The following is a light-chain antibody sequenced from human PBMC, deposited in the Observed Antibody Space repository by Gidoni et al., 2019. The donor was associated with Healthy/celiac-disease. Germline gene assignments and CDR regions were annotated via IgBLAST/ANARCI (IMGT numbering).Light chain of an antibody. CDR2: GKN. CDR3: NSRDSSGNHLV. Sequence: SSDLTQDPAVSVALGQTARITCQGDSLRSYYASWYQQKPGQAPVLVIYGKNNRPSGIPDRFSGSSSGNTASLTITGAQAEDEADYYCNSRDSSGNHLVFGGGTKLTVL. CDR1: SLRSYY. V-gene: IGLV3-19*01. J-gene: IGLJ3*02.